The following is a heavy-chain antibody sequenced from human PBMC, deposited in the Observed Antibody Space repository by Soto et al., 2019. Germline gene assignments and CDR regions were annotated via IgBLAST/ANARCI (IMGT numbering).Heavy chain of an antibody. V-gene: IGHV3-30*18. CDR2: ISYDGSNK. CDR3: AKDYNYYGSGGTDY. Sequence: QVQLVESGGGVVQPGRSLRLSCAASGFTFSSYGMHWVRQAPGKGPEWVAVISYDGSNKYYADSVKGRFTISRDNSKNTLYLQMNSLRAEDTAVYYCAKDYNYYGSGGTDYWGQGTLVTVSS. D-gene: IGHD3-10*01. J-gene: IGHJ4*02. CDR1: GFTFSSYG.